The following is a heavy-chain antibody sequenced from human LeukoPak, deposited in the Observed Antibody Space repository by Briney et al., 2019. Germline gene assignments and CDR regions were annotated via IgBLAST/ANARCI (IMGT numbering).Heavy chain of an antibody. V-gene: IGHV1-18*01. J-gene: IGHJ4*02. CDR1: VSTFSSYG. Sequence: ASLTLSCKASVSTFSSYGISWVRQPPGQGLEWMGWISAYNGNTNFAQEFQGRVTMTTDTSTSTASMELRSLRSDDTAVYYCARDQGIYNHRIIDSWGQGTLVTVSS. CDR3: ARDQGIYNHRIIDS. CDR2: ISAYNGNT. D-gene: IGHD5-12*01.